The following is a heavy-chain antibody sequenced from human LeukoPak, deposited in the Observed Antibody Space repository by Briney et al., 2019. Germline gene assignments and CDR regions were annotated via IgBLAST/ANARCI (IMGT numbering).Heavy chain of an antibody. J-gene: IGHJ4*02. CDR2: IYSGGTT. CDR3: ARGAGYNYPYYFDY. V-gene: IGHV3-53*01. D-gene: IGHD5-24*01. CDR1: GFTVSSNY. Sequence: PGGSLRLSCAASGFTVSSNYMSWVRQAPGKGLEWVSVIYSGGTTYYADSVKGRFTISRDNSKNTLYLQMNSLRAEDTAVYYCARGAGYNYPYYFDYWGQGARVTVSS.